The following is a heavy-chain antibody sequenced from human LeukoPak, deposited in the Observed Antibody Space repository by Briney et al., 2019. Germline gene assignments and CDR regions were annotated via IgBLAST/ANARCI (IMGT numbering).Heavy chain of an antibody. V-gene: IGHV4-39*07. CDR2: IYYSGYT. Sequence: SETLSLTCSVSGGSISSSSYYWGWIRQPPGKGLEWIGSIYYSGYTYNNPSLKSRVTISVDTSKNQFSLKLSSVTAADTAVYYCARDGVAAAVKLDYWGQGTLVTVSS. D-gene: IGHD6-13*01. J-gene: IGHJ4*02. CDR1: GGSISSSSYY. CDR3: ARDGVAAAVKLDY.